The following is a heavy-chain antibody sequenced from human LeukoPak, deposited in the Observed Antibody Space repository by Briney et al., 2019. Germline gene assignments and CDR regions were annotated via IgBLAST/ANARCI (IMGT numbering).Heavy chain of an antibody. Sequence: GGSLRLSCAASGFTFSNYVMSWVRQAPGKGLEWVSVISHSGGSTYYADSVKGRFTISRDNSKNTLYLQMSSPRADDTAVYYCARRTYSTDQYYFDYWGQGTLVTVSS. D-gene: IGHD6-13*01. J-gene: IGHJ4*02. V-gene: IGHV3-23*01. CDR2: ISHSGGST. CDR3: ARRTYSTDQYYFDY. CDR1: GFTFSNYV.